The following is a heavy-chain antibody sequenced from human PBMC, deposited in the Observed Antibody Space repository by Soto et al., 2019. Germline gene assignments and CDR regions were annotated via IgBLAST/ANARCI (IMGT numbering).Heavy chain of an antibody. CDR3: ARVRDDFWSGYDYYYYYYMDV. CDR2: IRSSGSTK. V-gene: IGHV3-48*04. D-gene: IGHD3-3*01. J-gene: IGHJ6*03. Sequence: GGSLRLSCAASGFTFSSYGMHWVRQAPGKGLEWVSYIRSSGSTKYYADSVKGRFTISRDNAKNTLYLQMNSLRAEDTAVYYCARVRDDFWSGYDYYYYYYMDVWGKGTTVTVSS. CDR1: GFTFSSYG.